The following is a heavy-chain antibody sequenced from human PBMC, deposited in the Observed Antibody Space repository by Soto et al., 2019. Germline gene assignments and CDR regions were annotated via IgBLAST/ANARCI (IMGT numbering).Heavy chain of an antibody. V-gene: IGHV4-39*01. Sequence: QLQLQESGPGLVKPSETLSLTCTVSGGSISSSSYYWGWIRQPPGKGLEWIGSIYYSGSTYYNPSLKSRVTISVDTSKNQFSLKLSSVTAADTAVYYCARRPRYSSGDDWGQGTLVTVSS. CDR1: GGSISSSSYY. J-gene: IGHJ4*02. CDR3: ARRPRYSSGDD. D-gene: IGHD6-19*01. CDR2: IYYSGST.